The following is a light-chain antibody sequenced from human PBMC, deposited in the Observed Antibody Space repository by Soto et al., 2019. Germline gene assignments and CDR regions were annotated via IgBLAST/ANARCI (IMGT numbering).Light chain of an antibody. CDR2: EVS. Sequence: QSALTQPPSASGSPGQSVTISCTGTSSDVAGYNYVSWYQQHPGKAPKLMIYEVSKRPSGVPDRFSGSKSGNTASLTVSGLQAEDEADYYCSSYAGSNAHVVFGGGTKLTVL. CDR3: SSYAGSNAHVV. V-gene: IGLV2-8*01. J-gene: IGLJ2*01. CDR1: SSDVAGYNY.